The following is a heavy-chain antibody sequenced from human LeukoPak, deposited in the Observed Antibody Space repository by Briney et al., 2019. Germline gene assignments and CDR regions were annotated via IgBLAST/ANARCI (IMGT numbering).Heavy chain of an antibody. J-gene: IGHJ5*02. CDR2: INHSGST. D-gene: IGHD3-16*01. V-gene: IGHV4-34*01. CDR3: ARGKPLLRLFDP. Sequence: SETLSLTCAVYGGSFSGYYWSWIRQPPGKGLEWIGEINHSGSTNYNPSLKSRVTISVDTSKNQFSLKLSSLTAAATAVYYWARGKPLLRLFDPWGQGTLVTVSS. CDR1: GGSFSGYY.